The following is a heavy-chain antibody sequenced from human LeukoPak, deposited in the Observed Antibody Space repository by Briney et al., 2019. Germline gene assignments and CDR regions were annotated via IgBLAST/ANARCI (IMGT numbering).Heavy chain of an antibody. V-gene: IGHV3-7*01. CDR1: EFTFNSYW. J-gene: IGHJ4*02. Sequence: PGGSLRLSCAASEFTFNSYWLTWFRQAPGKGLNWVANIKQDGGQIYYLDSVKGRFTVSRDNAKNSLYLQMNSLRAEDTAVYYCARLGARQMLEYWGQGTLVTVSS. CDR3: ARLGARQMLEY. CDR2: IKQDGGQI. D-gene: IGHD4-17*01.